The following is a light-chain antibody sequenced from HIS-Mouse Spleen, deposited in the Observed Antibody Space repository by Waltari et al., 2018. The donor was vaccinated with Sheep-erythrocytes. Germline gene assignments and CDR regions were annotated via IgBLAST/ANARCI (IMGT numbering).Light chain of an antibody. Sequence: AIQMTQSPSSLSASVGDRVTITCRASQGIRNDLGWYQQKPGKAPNLPIYAASSLQSGVPSRFSGSGSGTDFTLTISSLQPEDFATYYCLQDYNYPFTFGPGTKVDIK. V-gene: IGKV1-6*01. J-gene: IGKJ3*01. CDR3: LQDYNYPFT. CDR2: AAS. CDR1: QGIRND.